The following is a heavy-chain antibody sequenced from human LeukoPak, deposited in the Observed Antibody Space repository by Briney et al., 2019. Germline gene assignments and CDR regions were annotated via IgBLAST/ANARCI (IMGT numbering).Heavy chain of an antibody. CDR3: AKDLVGGNSDY. Sequence: GGSLRLSCAASGFTFSSYGMHWVRQAPGKGLEWVAVIWYGGSNKYYADSVKGRFTISRDNSKNTLYLQMNSLRAEDTAVYYCAKDLVGGNSDYWGQGTLVTVSS. D-gene: IGHD4-23*01. V-gene: IGHV3-30*02. CDR2: IWYGGSNK. J-gene: IGHJ4*02. CDR1: GFTFSSYG.